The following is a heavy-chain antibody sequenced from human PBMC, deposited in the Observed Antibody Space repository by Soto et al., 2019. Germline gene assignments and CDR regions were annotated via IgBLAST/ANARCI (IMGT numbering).Heavy chain of an antibody. CDR1: GFIFSTYA. J-gene: IGHJ6*02. D-gene: IGHD5-12*01. Sequence: WSLRLSCAASGFIFSTYAMHWVRQPPGKGLEWVAVISYDGNTKDYADSVKGRFSISRDNSKNTVYLQMSSLRTEDTAVYYCARPGYGYAVTNASHFYYYHTLDVWGQGTTVTVSS. CDR2: ISYDGNTK. CDR3: ARPGYGYAVTNASHFYYYHTLDV. V-gene: IGHV3-30-3*01.